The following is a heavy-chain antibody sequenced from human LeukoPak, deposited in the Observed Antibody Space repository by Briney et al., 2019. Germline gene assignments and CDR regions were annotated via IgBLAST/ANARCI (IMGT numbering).Heavy chain of an antibody. CDR1: GFSFNDAW. V-gene: IGHV3-15*07. Sequence: PGGSLRLSCAASGFSFNDAWMNWVRQAPGKGLEWVGRIKSKTDDGTTDYAAPVKGRFTLSRDDSKNTLFLQMNSLKIEDTAVYYCTTMAGIVGAKYFDYWGQGILVTVSS. J-gene: IGHJ4*02. D-gene: IGHD1-26*01. CDR2: IKSKTDDGTT. CDR3: TTMAGIVGAKYFDY.